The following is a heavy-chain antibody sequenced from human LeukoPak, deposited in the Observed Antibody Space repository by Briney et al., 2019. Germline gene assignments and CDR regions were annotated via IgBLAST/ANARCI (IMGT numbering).Heavy chain of an antibody. CDR1: GFTFSSYA. Sequence: PGRSLRLSCAASGFTFSSYAMHWVRQAPGKGLEWVAVISYDGSNKYYADSVKGRFTISRDNSKNTLYLQMNSLRAEDTAVYYCASLSGSWYPLDNWGRGTPVTVSS. CDR3: ASLSGSWYPLDN. J-gene: IGHJ4*02. D-gene: IGHD6-13*01. V-gene: IGHV3-30-3*01. CDR2: ISYDGSNK.